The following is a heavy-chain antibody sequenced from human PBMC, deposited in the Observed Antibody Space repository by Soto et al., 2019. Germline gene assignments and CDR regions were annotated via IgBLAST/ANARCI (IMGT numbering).Heavy chain of an antibody. D-gene: IGHD3-10*01. Sequence: EVQLLESGGGLVQPGGSLRLSCAASGFTFSSYAMSWVRQAPGKGLEWVSAISGSGGSTYYADSVKGRFTISRDNSKNTLYLQMNSMRAEDTAVYYCAKHPSLRWVGELLPIDYWGQGTLVTVSS. CDR2: ISGSGGST. CDR3: AKHPSLRWVGELLPIDY. J-gene: IGHJ4*02. V-gene: IGHV3-23*01. CDR1: GFTFSSYA.